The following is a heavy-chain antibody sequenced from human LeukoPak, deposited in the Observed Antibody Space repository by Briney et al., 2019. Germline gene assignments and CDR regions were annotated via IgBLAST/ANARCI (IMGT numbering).Heavy chain of an antibody. J-gene: IGHJ3*02. Sequence: SETLSLTCTVSGGSIRSGYWTWIRQPAAPGLERIGRFYTRGSTNYNPSPNSPITISVASSKTRFSLKLSSVTAADTAVYYCATARPRNATRVDDGYDMGGQGTTVTASS. D-gene: IGHD3-3*01. CDR2: FYTRGST. CDR3: ATARPRNATRVDDGYDM. V-gene: IGHV4-4*07. CDR1: GGSIRSGY.